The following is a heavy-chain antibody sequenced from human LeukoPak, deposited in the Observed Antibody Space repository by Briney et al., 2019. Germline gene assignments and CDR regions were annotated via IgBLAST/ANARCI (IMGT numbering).Heavy chain of an antibody. D-gene: IGHD6-19*01. J-gene: IGHJ5*02. V-gene: IGHV3-7*01. CDR1: GFTFSRHW. CDR3: VTGYTSGLRIDA. CDR2: IKEDGSEQ. Sequence: GGSLRLSCTASGFTFSRHWISWVRQTPGKGLEWVANIKEDGSEQYYVDSVKGRFTMSRDNAKSSLYLQMNSLRAEDTAVYYCVTGYTSGLRIDAWGQGTLVTVSS.